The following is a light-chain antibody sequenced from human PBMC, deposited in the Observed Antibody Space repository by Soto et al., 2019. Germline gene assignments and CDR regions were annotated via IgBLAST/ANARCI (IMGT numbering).Light chain of an antibody. Sequence: QSVLTQPPSASGTPGQRVIMSCSGSSSNIGSKTVNWYQHVPRTTPKLLVYSDNQRPSGVPDRFSGSKSGTSASLAISGLQSEDEADYYCAAWDDSLRVVFGGGTKLTVL. CDR2: SDN. V-gene: IGLV1-44*01. J-gene: IGLJ3*02. CDR3: AAWDDSLRVV. CDR1: SSNIGSKT.